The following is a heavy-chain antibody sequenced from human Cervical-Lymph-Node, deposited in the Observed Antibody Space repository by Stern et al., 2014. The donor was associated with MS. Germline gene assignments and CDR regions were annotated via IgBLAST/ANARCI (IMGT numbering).Heavy chain of an antibody. CDR2: IIPLFGSA. CDR3: ATDGEMTTIGLQY. J-gene: IGHJ4*02. D-gene: IGHD5-24*01. Sequence: VQLVESGAEVRKPGSSVTVSCKASGGSFITHAFSWVLQAPGHGLEWMGGIIPLFGSAHYAQKFQGRLTLIADKATTTAYMELNSLTTEDTAVYYCATDGEMTTIGLQYWGQGTLVAVSS. V-gene: IGHV1-69*06. CDR1: GGSFITHA.